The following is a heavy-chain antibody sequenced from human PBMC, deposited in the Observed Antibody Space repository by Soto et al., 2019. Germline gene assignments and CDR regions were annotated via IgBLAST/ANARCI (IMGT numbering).Heavy chain of an antibody. CDR1: GGSITSSSYY. CDR3: ARPPTASLDAFEI. Sequence: SESLSLSSTVCGGSITSSSYYWGWIRQPPGKGLEWIGSIYYSGSTYYNPSLKSRVTISVDTSKSQFSLKLNSVTAADTSVYYCARPPTASLDAFEIWGQGTMVTVSS. CDR2: IYYSGST. V-gene: IGHV4-39*01. J-gene: IGHJ3*02.